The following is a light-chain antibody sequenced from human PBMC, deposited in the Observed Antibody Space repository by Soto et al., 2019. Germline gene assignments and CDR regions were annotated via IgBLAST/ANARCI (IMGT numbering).Light chain of an antibody. CDR2: EVS. CDR3: TSYAGSSIRV. V-gene: IGLV2-8*01. Sequence: QSALTQPPSASGSPGQSVTISCTGTSSDVGAYKYVSWYQQYPGKAPKLMIYEVSKRPSGVPDRFSGSKSGNTASLTVSGLQAEDEADYYCTSYAGSSIRVFGGGTKLTVL. J-gene: IGLJ3*02. CDR1: SSDVGAYKY.